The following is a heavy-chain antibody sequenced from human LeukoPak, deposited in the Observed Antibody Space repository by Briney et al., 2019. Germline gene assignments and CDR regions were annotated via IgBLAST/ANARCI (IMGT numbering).Heavy chain of an antibody. CDR2: ISAYNGKT. J-gene: IGHJ4*02. CDR3: ARLGVVDCGGDCYTGAN. CDR1: GFKFSSYG. D-gene: IGHD2-21*01. V-gene: IGHV1-18*01. Sequence: ASVKVSCKASGFKFSSYGINWVRQAPGQGPEWMGWISAYNGKTNYAQEFQGRVTMTRNTSISTAYMELSSLRSEDTAVYYCARLGVVDCGGDCYTGANWGQGTLVTVSS.